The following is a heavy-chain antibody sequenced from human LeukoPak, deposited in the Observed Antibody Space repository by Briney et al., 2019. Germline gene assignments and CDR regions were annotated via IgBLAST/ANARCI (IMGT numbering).Heavy chain of an antibody. CDR3: ARAGHDYSNYDLVVWFDP. J-gene: IGHJ5*02. CDR2: IYYSGST. D-gene: IGHD4-11*01. V-gene: IGHV4-59*01. CDR1: GGSISSYY. Sequence: PSETLSLTCTVSGGSISSYYWSWIRQPPGKGLEWIGYIYYSGSTNYNPSLKSRVTISVDTSKNQFSLKLSSVTAADTAVYYCARAGHDYSNYDLVVWFDPWGQGTLVTVSS.